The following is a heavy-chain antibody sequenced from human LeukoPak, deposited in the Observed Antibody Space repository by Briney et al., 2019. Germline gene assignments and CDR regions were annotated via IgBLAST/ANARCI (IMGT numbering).Heavy chain of an antibody. D-gene: IGHD6-6*01. CDR2: ISSGGSTT. CDR1: GFTFSDYY. Sequence: GGSLRLSCAASGFTFSDYYMSWIRQAPGKGLQWISFISSGGSTTNYADSVKGRFTISRDNAKNSLYLQMNSLRAEDTAVYYCARDRVAARRALFFDYWGQGTLVTVSS. V-gene: IGHV3-11*01. CDR3: ARDRVAARRALFFDY. J-gene: IGHJ4*02.